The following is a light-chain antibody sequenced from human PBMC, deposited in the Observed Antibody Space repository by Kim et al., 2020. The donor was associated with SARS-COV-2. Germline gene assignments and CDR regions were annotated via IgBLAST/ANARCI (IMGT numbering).Light chain of an antibody. CDR1: QSLSNNY. CDR2: GAS. J-gene: IGKJ1*01. V-gene: IGKV3-20*01. Sequence: EVVLTQSPGTLSLSPGERATLSCRASQSLSNNYLAWYQQRPGQATRLLIYGASNRATGIPDRFSGSGSGTDFTLTISRLEPEDFVVYFCQQFHILPWTFGRGTKVDIK. CDR3: QQFHILPWT.